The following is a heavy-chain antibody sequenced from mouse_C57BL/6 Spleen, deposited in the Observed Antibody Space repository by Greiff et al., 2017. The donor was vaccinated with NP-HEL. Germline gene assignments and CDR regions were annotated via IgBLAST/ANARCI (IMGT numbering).Heavy chain of an antibody. CDR3: ARGNYGPHYFDY. V-gene: IGHV5-17*01. D-gene: IGHD1-1*01. J-gene: IGHJ2*01. Sequence: VQLKESGGGLVKPGGSLKLSCAASGFTFSDYGMHWVRQAPEKGLEWVAYISSGSSTIYYADTVKGRFTISRDNAKNTLFLQMTSLRSEDTAMYYCARGNYGPHYFDYWGQGTTLTVSS. CDR2: ISSGSSTI. CDR1: GFTFSDYG.